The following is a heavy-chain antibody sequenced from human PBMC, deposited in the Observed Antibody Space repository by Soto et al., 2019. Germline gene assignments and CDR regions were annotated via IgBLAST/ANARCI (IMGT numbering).Heavy chain of an antibody. Sequence: PGGSLRLSCAASGSTFSSYAMNWVRQAPGKGLEWVSSMGGSGGHTFYADSVKGRFTVSRDNPNNMVYLQMNSLTDEDTAVYFCARSLEWLPRFFDHWGQGALVTVSS. V-gene: IGHV3-23*01. J-gene: IGHJ4*02. CDR3: ARSLEWLPRFFDH. D-gene: IGHD3-3*01. CDR1: GSTFSSYA. CDR2: MGGSGGHT.